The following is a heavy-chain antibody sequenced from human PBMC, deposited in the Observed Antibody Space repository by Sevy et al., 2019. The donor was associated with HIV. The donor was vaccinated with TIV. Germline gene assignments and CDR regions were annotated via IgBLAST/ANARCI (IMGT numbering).Heavy chain of an antibody. CDR2: ISYNGRNQ. V-gene: IGHV3-30*04. D-gene: IGHD2-15*01. Sequence: GGSLRLSCAASEFSLSDHAVSWVRQTPGKGLEWLAVISYNGRNQYYADSVKGRFTISKDDSKNTLYLQLNSLRAEDTAVYYCVRFVGYCSGGRCSIIDFWGQGTLVTVSS. J-gene: IGHJ4*02. CDR1: EFSLSDHA. CDR3: VRFVGYCSGGRCSIIDF.